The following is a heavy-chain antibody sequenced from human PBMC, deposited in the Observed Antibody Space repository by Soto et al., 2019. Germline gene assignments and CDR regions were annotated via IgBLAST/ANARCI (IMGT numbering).Heavy chain of an antibody. V-gene: IGHV3-7*01. D-gene: IGHD3-10*01. CDR1: GFTFCNYW. CDR2: IKEDGSEK. Sequence: EVQLVESGGVLVQPGGSLRLSCAASGFTFCNYWMSWVRQAPGKGLEWVANIKEDGSEKNDVDSVKGRFTIARDNAKNSLYLQMNSLRAEDTAVYYCARSGSEIDYWGQGTLVTVSS. CDR3: ARSGSEIDY. J-gene: IGHJ4*02.